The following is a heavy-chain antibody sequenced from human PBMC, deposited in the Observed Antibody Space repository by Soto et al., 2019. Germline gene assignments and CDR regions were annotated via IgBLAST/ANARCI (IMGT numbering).Heavy chain of an antibody. CDR3: ARGPDSSGYFFDY. Sequence: SVKVSGKASGGTVSSYDISWVRQAPGQGLEWMGGIIPIFGTANYAQKFQGRVTITADESTSTAYMELSSLRSEDTAVYYCARGPDSSGYFFDYWGQGTLVTVSS. J-gene: IGHJ4*02. D-gene: IGHD3-22*01. CDR1: GGTVSSYD. CDR2: IIPIFGTA. V-gene: IGHV1-69*13.